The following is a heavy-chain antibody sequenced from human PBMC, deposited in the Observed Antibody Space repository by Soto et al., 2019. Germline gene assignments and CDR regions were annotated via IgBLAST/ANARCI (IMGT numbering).Heavy chain of an antibody. CDR1: GFTFSSYS. J-gene: IGHJ4*02. Sequence: GGSLRLSCAASGFTFSSYSMNWVRQAPGKGLEWVSSISSSSSYIYYADSVKGRFTISRDNAKNSLYLQMNSLRAEDTAVYYCARMLGYCSSTSCYGGYFDYWGQGTLVTVSS. V-gene: IGHV3-21*01. D-gene: IGHD2-2*01. CDR3: ARMLGYCSSTSCYGGYFDY. CDR2: ISSSSSYI.